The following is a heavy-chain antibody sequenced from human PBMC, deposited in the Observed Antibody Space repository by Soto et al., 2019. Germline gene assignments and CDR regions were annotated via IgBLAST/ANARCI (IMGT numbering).Heavy chain of an antibody. J-gene: IGHJ5*02. CDR1: GFTFSSYA. CDR3: AKDSYAAVYDFWSGFLSPWFDP. V-gene: IGHV3-23*01. CDR2: ISGSGGST. Sequence: GGSLRLSCAASGFTFSSYAMSWVRQAPGKGLEWVSAISGSGGSTYYADSVKGRFTISRDNSKNTLYLQMNSLRAEDTAVYYCAKDSYAAVYDFWSGFLSPWFDPWGQGTLVTVSS. D-gene: IGHD3-3*01.